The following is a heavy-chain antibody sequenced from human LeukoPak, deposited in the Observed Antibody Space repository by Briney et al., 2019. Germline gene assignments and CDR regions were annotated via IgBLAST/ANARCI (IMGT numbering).Heavy chain of an antibody. D-gene: IGHD6-19*01. V-gene: IGHV3-9*01. CDR2: ISWNSGSI. CDR3: AKVVSGNFFDY. Sequence: GRSLRLSCAASGFTFDDYAMHWVRQAPGKGLEWVSGISWNSGSIGYADSVKGRFTISRDNAKNSLYLQMNSLRAEDTALSYCAKVVSGNFFDYWGQGTLVTVSS. J-gene: IGHJ4*02. CDR1: GFTFDDYA.